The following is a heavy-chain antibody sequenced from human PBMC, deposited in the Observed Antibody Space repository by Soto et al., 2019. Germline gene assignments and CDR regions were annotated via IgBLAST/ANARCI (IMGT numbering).Heavy chain of an antibody. CDR3: AKPILTYGSGSSSFDY. Sequence: QVQLVESGGGVVQPGRSLRLSCAASGFTFSSYGMHWVRQAPGKGLEWVVVISYDGSNKYYADSVKGRFTISRDNSKNTLYLQMNSLRAEDTAVYYCAKPILTYGSGSSSFDYWGQGTLVTVSS. V-gene: IGHV3-30*18. J-gene: IGHJ4*02. CDR1: GFTFSSYG. D-gene: IGHD3-10*01. CDR2: ISYDGSNK.